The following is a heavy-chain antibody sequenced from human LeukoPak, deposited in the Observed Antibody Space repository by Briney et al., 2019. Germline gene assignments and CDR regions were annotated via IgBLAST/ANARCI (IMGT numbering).Heavy chain of an antibody. CDR2: INSDGSST. CDR3: ARLREIPVFGVVTKSTSYFDY. CDR1: GFTFSSYW. J-gene: IGHJ4*02. V-gene: IGHV3-74*01. Sequence: GGSLRLSCAASGFTFSSYWMHWVRQAPGKGLMWVSRINSDGSSTTYADSVKGRFTISRDNAKNSLYLQMNSLRAEDTAVYYCARLREIPVFGVVTKSTSYFDYWGQGTLVTVSS. D-gene: IGHD3-3*01.